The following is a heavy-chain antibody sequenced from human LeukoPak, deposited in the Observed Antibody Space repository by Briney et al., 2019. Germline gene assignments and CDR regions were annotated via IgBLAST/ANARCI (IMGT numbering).Heavy chain of an antibody. V-gene: IGHV4-38-2*01. CDR2: IYYTGTT. CDR3: AAEYSSSPGY. D-gene: IGHD6-6*01. J-gene: IGHJ4*02. Sequence: SETLSLTCAVSGYSISSGYYWGWIRPPPGKGLEWIGSIYYTGTTYYNPSLKSRLTISVDTSRNQFSLTLNSVTAADTAVYYCAAEYSSSPGYWGQGTLVTVSS. CDR1: GYSISSGYY.